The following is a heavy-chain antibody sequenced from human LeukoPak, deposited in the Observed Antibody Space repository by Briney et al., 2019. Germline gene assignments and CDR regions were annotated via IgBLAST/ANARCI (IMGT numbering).Heavy chain of an antibody. V-gene: IGHV3-30*18. CDR2: ISYDGSNK. J-gene: IGHJ5*02. CDR1: GFTFSSYG. CDR3: AKSSDYYDRVGTMWFDP. Sequence: TGGSLRLSCAASGFTFSSYGMHWVRQAPGKGLEWVAVISYDGSNKYYADSVKGRFTISRDNSKNTLYLQMNSLRAEDTAVYYCAKSSDYYDRVGTMWFDPWGQGTLVTVSS. D-gene: IGHD3-22*01.